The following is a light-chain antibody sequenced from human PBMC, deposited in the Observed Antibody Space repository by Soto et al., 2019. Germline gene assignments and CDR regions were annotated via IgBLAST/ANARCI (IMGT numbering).Light chain of an antibody. CDR2: GNS. V-gene: IGLV1-40*01. Sequence: QSVLTQPPSVSGAPGQRVTISCTGSSSNIGAGYDVLWYQQLPGTAPKLLIYGNSNRPSGVPDRFSGSKSGTSASLAITGLQAEDEADYYCQSYDSSLSGYWVFGGGTKVTVL. J-gene: IGLJ3*02. CDR1: SSNIGAGYD. CDR3: QSYDSSLSGYWV.